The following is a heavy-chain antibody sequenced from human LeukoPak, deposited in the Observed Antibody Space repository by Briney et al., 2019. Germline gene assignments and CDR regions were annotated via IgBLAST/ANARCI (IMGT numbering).Heavy chain of an antibody. V-gene: IGHV4-31*03. D-gene: IGHD3-3*01. J-gene: IGHJ6*03. Sequence: SETLSLTCTVSGGSISSGGYYWSWIRQHPGKGLEWIGYIYYSGSTYYNPSLKSRVTISVDTSKNQFSLKLSSVTAADTAVYYCARGRSLRFLEWLSKGYMDVWGKGTTVTVSS. CDR1: GGSISSGGYY. CDR2: IYYSGST. CDR3: ARGRSLRFLEWLSKGYMDV.